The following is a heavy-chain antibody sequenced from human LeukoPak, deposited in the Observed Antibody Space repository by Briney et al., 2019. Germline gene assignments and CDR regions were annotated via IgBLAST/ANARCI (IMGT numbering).Heavy chain of an antibody. CDR2: ISGSGGST. V-gene: IGHV3-23*01. J-gene: IGHJ4*02. CDR3: AKRSSGTTYYFDY. CDR1: GFTFSSYA. Sequence: AGGSLRLSCAASGFTFSSYAMSWVRQAPGKGLEWVSAISGSGGSTYYADSVKGRFTISRDNPKNTLYLQMNSLRAEDTAVYYCAKRSSGTTYYFDYWGQGTLVTVSS. D-gene: IGHD1-1*01.